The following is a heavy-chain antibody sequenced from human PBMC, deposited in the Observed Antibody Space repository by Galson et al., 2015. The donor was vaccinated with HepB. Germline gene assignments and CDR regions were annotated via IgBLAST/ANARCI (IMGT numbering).Heavy chain of an antibody. Sequence: PALVKPTQTLTLTCTFSGFSLSTSEMCVSWIRQAPGKALEWLARIDWDDDKYYSTSLKTRLTISKDTSKNQVVLTMTNMDPMDTGTYYCARSGYASGWYFYYLDSWGPGTLVTVSP. J-gene: IGHJ4*02. D-gene: IGHD6-19*01. CDR3: ARSGYASGWYFYYLDS. CDR1: GFSLSTSEMC. V-gene: IGHV2-70*11. CDR2: IDWDDDK.